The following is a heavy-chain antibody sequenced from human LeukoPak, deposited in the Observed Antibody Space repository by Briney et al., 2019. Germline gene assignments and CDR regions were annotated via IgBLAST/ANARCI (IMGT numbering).Heavy chain of an antibody. V-gene: IGHV3-9*01. Sequence: PGRSLRLSCAASGFTFDDYAMHWVRQAPGKGLEWVSGISWNSGSIGYADSVKGRFTISRDNAKNSLYLQMNSLRAEDTALYYCAQAGSVVVTNHNWFDPWGQGTLVTVSS. D-gene: IGHD2-21*02. CDR1: GFTFDDYA. J-gene: IGHJ5*02. CDR2: ISWNSGSI. CDR3: AQAGSVVVTNHNWFDP.